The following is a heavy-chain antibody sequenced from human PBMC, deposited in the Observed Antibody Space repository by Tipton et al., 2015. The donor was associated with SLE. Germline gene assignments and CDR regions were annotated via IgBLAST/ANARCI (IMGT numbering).Heavy chain of an antibody. CDR2: ISSSSSYI. CDR3: ARDPVLLRFLEWSRTFDY. Sequence: SLRLSCAASGFTFSSYSMNWVRQAPGKGLEWVSSISSSSSYIYYADSVKGRFTISRDNAKNSLYLQMNSLRAEDTAVYYCARDPVLLRFLEWSRTFDYWGQGTLVTVSS. CDR1: GFTFSSYS. D-gene: IGHD3-3*01. J-gene: IGHJ4*02. V-gene: IGHV3-21*01.